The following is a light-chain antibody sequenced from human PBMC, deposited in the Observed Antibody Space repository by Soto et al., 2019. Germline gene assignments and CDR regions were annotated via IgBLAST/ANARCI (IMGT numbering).Light chain of an antibody. CDR2: AAS. Sequence: DIQMTQSPSSLSASVGARVTVTCRASQGISSYLAWYQQKPGKVPKLLIYAASTLQPGVPSRFSGSGSGTDFTLTISSLQPEDVATYYCQKYDSAASLTFGGGPKVEIK. CDR3: QKYDSAASLT. J-gene: IGKJ4*01. V-gene: IGKV1-27*01. CDR1: QGISSY.